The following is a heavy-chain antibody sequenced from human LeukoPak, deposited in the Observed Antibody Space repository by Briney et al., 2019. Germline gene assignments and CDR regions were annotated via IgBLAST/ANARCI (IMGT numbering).Heavy chain of an antibody. CDR2: INHSGGT. J-gene: IGHJ4*02. Sequence: SETLSLTCAVYGGSFSGYYWSWIRQPPGKGLEWIGEINHSGGTNYNPSLKSRVTISVDKSKNQFSLKLSSVTAADTAVYYCARGNYDSSGYYRLFDYWGQGTLVTVSS. CDR1: GGSFSGYY. V-gene: IGHV4-34*01. D-gene: IGHD3-22*01. CDR3: ARGNYDSSGYYRLFDY.